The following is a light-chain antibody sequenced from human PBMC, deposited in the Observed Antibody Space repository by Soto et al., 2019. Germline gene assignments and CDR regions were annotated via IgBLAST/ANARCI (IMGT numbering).Light chain of an antibody. CDR3: QQYNNWPPWT. V-gene: IGKV3-15*01. Sequence: EIVMTQSPGTLSVSPGEGATLSCRASQSVRTNLAGYQQKPGQPPRLVIYGASTRATGIPARFSGSGSGTEFTLPISRLQSEVFAVYYCQQYNNWPPWTFGQGTKVEI. CDR1: QSVRTN. CDR2: GAS. J-gene: IGKJ1*01.